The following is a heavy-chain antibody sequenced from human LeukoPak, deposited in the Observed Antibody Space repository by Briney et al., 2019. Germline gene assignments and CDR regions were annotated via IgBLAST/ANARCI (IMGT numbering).Heavy chain of an antibody. D-gene: IGHD1-7*01. J-gene: IGHJ4*02. Sequence: GASVKVSCKASGYTFTSYGISWVRQARGQGLEWMGWISAYNGNTNYAQKLQGRVTMTTDTSTSIAYMELRSLRSDDTAVYYCARDRVGVWNYVAEPFDYWGQGTLVTVSS. CDR2: ISAYNGNT. V-gene: IGHV1-18*01. CDR1: GYTFTSYG. CDR3: ARDRVGVWNYVAEPFDY.